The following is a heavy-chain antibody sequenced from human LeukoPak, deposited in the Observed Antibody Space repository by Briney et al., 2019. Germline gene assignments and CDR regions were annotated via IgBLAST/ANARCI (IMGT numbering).Heavy chain of an antibody. V-gene: IGHV1-46*01. J-gene: IGHJ6*02. CDR3: ARVGGWTEQLVLDYYYYGMDV. CDR1: GYTFTSYY. CDR2: INPSGGST. Sequence: GASVKVSCKASGYTFTSYYMHWVRQAPGQGLEWMGIINPSGGSTSYAQKFQGRVTMTRDTSTSTVYMELSSLRSEDTAVYYCARVGGWTEQLVLDYYYYGMDVWGQGTTVTVSS. D-gene: IGHD6-6*01.